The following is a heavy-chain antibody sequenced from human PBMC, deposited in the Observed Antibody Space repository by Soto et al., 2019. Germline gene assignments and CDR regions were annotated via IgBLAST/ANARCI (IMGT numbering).Heavy chain of an antibody. J-gene: IGHJ6*02. CDR2: ISPYFGKA. CDR3: ARGQVAIVGATTISDYYGMDV. CDR1: GYTFTSYG. Sequence: ASVKVSGKASGYTFTSYGISWVRQAPGQGLEWMGGISPYFGKANYAQKLQGRVTMTTDKSTSTAYMELSSLRSEDTAVYYCARGQVAIVGATTISDYYGMDVWGQGTTVTVSS. V-gene: IGHV1-18*01. D-gene: IGHD1-26*01.